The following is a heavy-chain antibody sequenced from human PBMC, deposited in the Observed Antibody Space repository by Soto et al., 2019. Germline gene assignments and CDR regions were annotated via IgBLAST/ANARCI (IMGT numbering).Heavy chain of an antibody. D-gene: IGHD3-10*01. CDR3: ARHYYYGSGSFYFRFDP. V-gene: IGHV4-30-2*01. J-gene: IGHJ5*02. Sequence: PSETLSLTCAVSGGSISSGGYSWSWIRQPPGKGLEWIGYIYHSGSTYYNPSLKSRITMSIDTSKNQFSLKLSSVTAADTAVYYCARHYYYGSGSFYFRFDPWGQGTLVTVSS. CDR1: GGSISSGGYS. CDR2: IYHSGST.